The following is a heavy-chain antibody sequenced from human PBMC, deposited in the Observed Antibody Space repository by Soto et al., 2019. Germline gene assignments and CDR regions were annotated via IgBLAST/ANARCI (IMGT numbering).Heavy chain of an antibody. D-gene: IGHD3-3*01. J-gene: IGHJ6*02. CDR1: GFTVSSNY. Sequence: GGSLRLSCAASGFTVSSNYMSWVRQAPGKGLEWVSVIYSGGSTYYADSVKGRFTISRDNSKNTLYLQMNSLRAEDTAVYYCARELSQRITIFGVVYGMDVWGQGTTVTVSS. V-gene: IGHV3-53*01. CDR2: IYSGGST. CDR3: ARELSQRITIFGVVYGMDV.